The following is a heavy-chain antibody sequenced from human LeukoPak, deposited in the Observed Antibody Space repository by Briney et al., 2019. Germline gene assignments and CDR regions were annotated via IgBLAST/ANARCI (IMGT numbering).Heavy chain of an antibody. CDR2: IIPIFGTA. J-gene: IGHJ4*02. Sequence: SVKVSCKASGGTFSSYAISWVRQAPGQGLEWMGGIIPIFGTANYAQKFQGRVTITTDESTSTAYMELSSVRSEDTAVYYCARGTVGGNSDGFDYWGQGTLVTVSS. CDR1: GGTFSSYA. V-gene: IGHV1-69*05. CDR3: ARGTVGGNSDGFDY. D-gene: IGHD4-23*01.